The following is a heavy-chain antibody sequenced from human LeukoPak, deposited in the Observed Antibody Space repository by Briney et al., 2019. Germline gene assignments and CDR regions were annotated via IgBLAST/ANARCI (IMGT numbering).Heavy chain of an antibody. J-gene: IGHJ4*02. CDR1: GFTFSTYS. D-gene: IGHD4-17*01. CDR3: ARGTQLRLFDY. V-gene: IGHV3-66*01. Sequence: GGSLRLSCAASGFTFSTYSMNWVRQAPGKGLEWVSVIYSGGSTYYADSVKGRFTISRDNSKNTLYLQMNSLRAEDTAVYYCARGTQLRLFDYWGQGTLVTVSS. CDR2: IYSGGST.